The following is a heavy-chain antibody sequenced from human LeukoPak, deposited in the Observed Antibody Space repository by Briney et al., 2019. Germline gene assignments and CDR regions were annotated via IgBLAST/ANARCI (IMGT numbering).Heavy chain of an antibody. CDR3: AKDEYFDWLSSTLH. Sequence: GGSLRLSCAASGFTFSTYGMTWVRQVPGKGLGWVSTISGSGGYTYYADSVKGRFTISRDNSKNTLYLQMNSLRAEDTAVYYCAKDEYFDWLSSTLHWGQGILVTVSS. D-gene: IGHD3-9*01. V-gene: IGHV3-23*01. CDR2: ISGSGGYT. J-gene: IGHJ4*02. CDR1: GFTFSTYG.